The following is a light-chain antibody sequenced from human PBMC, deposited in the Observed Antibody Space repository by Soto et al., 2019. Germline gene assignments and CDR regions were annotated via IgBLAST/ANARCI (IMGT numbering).Light chain of an antibody. J-gene: IGKJ2*01. CDR3: QQHYTTPYT. V-gene: IGKV4-1*01. CDR2: WAS. CDR1: QNVFSSFDNKNN. Sequence: DIVMTQSPDSLAVSLGERATINCKSSQNVFSSFDNKNNLTWYQHKPGQPHKLLIYWASTREFGVPDRFSGSGSGTDFILSISSLQAEDVAVYYCQQHYTTPYTFGQGTKLEIK.